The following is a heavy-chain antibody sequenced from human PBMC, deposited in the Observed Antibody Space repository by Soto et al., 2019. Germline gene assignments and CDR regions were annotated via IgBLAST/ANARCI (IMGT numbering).Heavy chain of an antibody. CDR3: AHRRRAAYYDILTGYWEVPDLFDP. CDR1: GFSLSTSGVG. CDR2: IYWDDDK. J-gene: IGHJ5*02. Sequence: QITLKESGPTLVKPTQTLTLTCTFSGFSLSTSGVGVGWIRQPPGKALEWLALIYWDDDKRYSPSLKSRLTITKDTSKNPVVLTMTNMDPVDTATYYCAHRRRAAYYDILTGYWEVPDLFDPWGQGTLVTVSS. V-gene: IGHV2-5*02. D-gene: IGHD3-9*01.